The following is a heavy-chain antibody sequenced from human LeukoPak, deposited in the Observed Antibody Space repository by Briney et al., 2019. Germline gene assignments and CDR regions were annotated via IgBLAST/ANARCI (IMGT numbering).Heavy chain of an antibody. Sequence: SETLSLTCAVYGGSFSGYYWSWIRQPPGKGLEWIGEINHSGSTNYNPSLKSRVTISVDTSKNQFSLKPSSVTAADTAVYYCAGYCSGGSYYYYYGMDVWGQGTTVTVSS. V-gene: IGHV4-34*01. J-gene: IGHJ6*02. CDR2: INHSGST. D-gene: IGHD2-15*01. CDR3: AGYCSGGSYYYYYGMDV. CDR1: GGSFSGYY.